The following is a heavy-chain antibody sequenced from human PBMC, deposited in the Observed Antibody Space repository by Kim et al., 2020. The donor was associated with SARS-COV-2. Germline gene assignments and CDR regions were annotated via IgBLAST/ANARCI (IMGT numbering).Heavy chain of an antibody. Sequence: SETLSLTCTVSGGSISSYYWSWIRQPPGKGLEWIGYIYYSGSTNYNPSLKSRVTISVDTSKNQFSLKLSSVTAADTAVYYCAGGEQWLEVIDYWGQGTLVTVSS. D-gene: IGHD6-19*01. J-gene: IGHJ4*02. CDR2: IYYSGST. CDR3: AGGEQWLEVIDY. V-gene: IGHV4-59*13. CDR1: GGSISSYY.